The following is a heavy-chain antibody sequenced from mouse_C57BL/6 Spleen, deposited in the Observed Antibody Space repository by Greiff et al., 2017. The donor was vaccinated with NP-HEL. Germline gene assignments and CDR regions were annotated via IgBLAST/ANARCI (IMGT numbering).Heavy chain of an antibody. Sequence: EVQLQQSGPELVKPGASVKISCKASGYTFTDYYMNWVKQSHGKSLEWIGDINPNNGGTSYNQKFKGKATLTVDKSSSTAYMELRSLTSEDSAVYDCARSPVYYYGSRFDYWGQGTTLTVSS. CDR2: INPNNGGT. V-gene: IGHV1-26*01. CDR1: GYTFTDYY. D-gene: IGHD1-1*01. CDR3: ARSPVYYYGSRFDY. J-gene: IGHJ2*01.